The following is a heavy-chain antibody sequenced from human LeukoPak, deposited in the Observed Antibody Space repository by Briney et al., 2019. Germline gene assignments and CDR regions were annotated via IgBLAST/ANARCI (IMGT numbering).Heavy chain of an antibody. CDR3: AGTITIFGVVIQNLDY. V-gene: IGHV1-69*13. CDR2: IIPIFGTA. Sequence: SVKVSCKASGYTFTGYYMHWVRQAPGQGLEWMGGIIPIFGTANYAQKFQGRVTITADESTSTAYMELSSLRSEDTAVYYCAGTITIFGVVIQNLDYWGQGTLVTVSS. D-gene: IGHD3-3*01. CDR1: GYTFTGYY. J-gene: IGHJ4*02.